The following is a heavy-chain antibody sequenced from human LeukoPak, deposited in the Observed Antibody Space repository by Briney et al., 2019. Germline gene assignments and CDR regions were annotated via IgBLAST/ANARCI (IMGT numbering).Heavy chain of an antibody. CDR2: IYWNDDK. Sequence: SGPTLVKPTQTLTLTCTFSGFSLSTSGVGVGWIRQPPGKALEWLALIYWNDDKRYSPSLKSRLTITKDTSKNQVVLTMTNMDPVDTATYYCAHRVGGGLYYDILTGLSNWFDPWGQGTLVTVSS. V-gene: IGHV2-5*01. CDR1: GFSLSTSGVG. J-gene: IGHJ5*02. CDR3: AHRVGGGLYYDILTGLSNWFDP. D-gene: IGHD3-9*01.